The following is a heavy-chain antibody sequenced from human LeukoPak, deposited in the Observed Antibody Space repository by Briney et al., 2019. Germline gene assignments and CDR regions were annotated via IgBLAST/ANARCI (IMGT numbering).Heavy chain of an antibody. CDR3: ARVLGDGDPFDY. D-gene: IGHD4-17*01. Sequence: SETLSFTCTVSGGSISSGGYYWSWIRQHPGKGLEWIGYIYYSGSTYYNPSLKSRVTISVDTSKNQFSLKLSSVTAADTAVYYCARVLGDGDPFDYWGQGTLVTVSS. V-gene: IGHV4-31*03. J-gene: IGHJ4*02. CDR2: IYYSGST. CDR1: GGSISSGGYY.